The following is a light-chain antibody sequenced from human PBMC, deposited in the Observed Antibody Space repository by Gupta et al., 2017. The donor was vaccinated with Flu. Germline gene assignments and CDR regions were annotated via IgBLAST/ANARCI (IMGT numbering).Light chain of an antibody. CDR1: QSISSSY. CDR3: QQYGSTRWT. J-gene: IGKJ1*01. Sequence: GTLSFAPGEGTTPTSSAGQSISSSYLTWYQQKPGQAPRLLIYGASSRATGIPERFSGSGSGTDFTLTISRLEPEDFAVYYCQQYGSTRWTFGQGTKVEIK. CDR2: GAS. V-gene: IGKV3-20*01.